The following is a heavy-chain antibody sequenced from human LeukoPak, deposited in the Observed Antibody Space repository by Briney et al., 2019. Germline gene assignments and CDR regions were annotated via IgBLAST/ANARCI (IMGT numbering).Heavy chain of an antibody. CDR1: EFAFSSYW. CDR3: ARDLRGNYNRTNWFAP. J-gene: IGHJ5*02. V-gene: IGHV3-74*01. D-gene: IGHD3-22*01. Sequence: GGSLRLSCAASEFAFSSYWMHWVRQAPGKGLVWVSRMNTDGSTTTYADSVKGRFTISRDNAKNTLYLQMNSLRAEDTAVYYCARDLRGNYNRTNWFAPGGQETLVTVSS. CDR2: MNTDGSTT.